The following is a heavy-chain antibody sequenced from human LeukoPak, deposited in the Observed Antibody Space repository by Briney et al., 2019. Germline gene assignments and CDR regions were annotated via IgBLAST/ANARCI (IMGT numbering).Heavy chain of an antibody. J-gene: IGHJ3*02. V-gene: IGHV3-13*01. D-gene: IGHD1-26*01. Sequence: GGSLRLSCAASGFTFRIYDMHWVRQATGKGLEWVSAIGTSDDTYYPDSVKGRFTISREDAKNSLYLQMNSLRAGDTAVYYCAREGGRGRAFDMWGQGTMVTVSS. CDR1: GFTFRIYD. CDR2: IGTSDDT. CDR3: AREGGRGRAFDM.